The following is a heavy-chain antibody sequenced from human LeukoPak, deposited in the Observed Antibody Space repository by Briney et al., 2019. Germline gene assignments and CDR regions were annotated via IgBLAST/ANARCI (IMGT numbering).Heavy chain of an antibody. V-gene: IGHV3-11*01. CDR2: ITNSGSTI. Sequence: GGSLRLSCAASGFTFSDYYMNWIRQAPGRGLVWVSYITNSGSTIDYADSVKGRFTISRDNAKNSLYLQMNSLRAEDTAVYYCASSPMANFDSWGQGTLVTASS. J-gene: IGHJ4*02. D-gene: IGHD5-24*01. CDR3: ASSPMANFDS. CDR1: GFTFSDYY.